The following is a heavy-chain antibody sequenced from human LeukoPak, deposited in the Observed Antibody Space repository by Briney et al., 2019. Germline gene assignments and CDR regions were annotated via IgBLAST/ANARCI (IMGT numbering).Heavy chain of an antibody. CDR3: ARRNFFDY. V-gene: IGHV3-23*01. CDR1: GSTFSSYG. J-gene: IGHJ4*02. CDR2: TNPSGGDT. Sequence: GGSLRLSCAASGSTFSSYGMSWVRQAPGKGLEWVSATNPSGGDTYYADSVKGRFTISRDNSKNTLYLQVNSLRVEDTALYYCARRNFFDYWGQGTLVTVSS.